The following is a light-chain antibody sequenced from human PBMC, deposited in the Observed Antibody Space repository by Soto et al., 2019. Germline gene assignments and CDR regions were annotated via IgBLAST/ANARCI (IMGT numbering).Light chain of an antibody. V-gene: IGKV3-11*01. CDR2: EGS. Sequence: EIVLTQSPATLSLSPGERATLSCRASQSVNSYLAWYQQKPGQAPRLLIYEGSKRATGIPARFSGSGSGTDSILTISSLEPEDFAVYYCRPRSNWPATFGQGTKVEI. J-gene: IGKJ2*01. CDR3: RPRSNWPAT. CDR1: QSVNSY.